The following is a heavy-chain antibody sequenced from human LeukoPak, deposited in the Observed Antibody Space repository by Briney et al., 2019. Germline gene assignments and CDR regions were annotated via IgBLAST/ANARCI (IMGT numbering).Heavy chain of an antibody. Sequence: ASETLPLTCIVSGGSISSSSYYWGWIRQPPGKGLEWIGSIYYSGSTYYNPSLKSRVTISVDTSKNQFSLKLSSVTAADTAVYYCARLFGKATTIYYFDYWGQGTLVTVSS. CDR1: GGSISSSSYY. CDR2: IYYSGST. J-gene: IGHJ4*02. V-gene: IGHV4-39*01. CDR3: ARLFGKATTIYYFDY. D-gene: IGHD3-3*01.